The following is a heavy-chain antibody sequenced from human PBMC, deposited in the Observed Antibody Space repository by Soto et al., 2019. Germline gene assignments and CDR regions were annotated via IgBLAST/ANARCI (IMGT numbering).Heavy chain of an antibody. CDR2: IYPDDSDT. V-gene: IGHV5-51*01. J-gene: IGHJ5*02. D-gene: IGHD3-22*01. Sequence: GESLKISCKGSGYTFTSYWIAWVRQMPGKGLEWMGIIYPDDSDTRYSPSFQGQVTFSADRSINTAYLQWNSLKASDTAMYYCARHHRDDSSGRWFDPWGQGTVVTVS. CDR3: ARHHRDDSSGRWFDP. CDR1: GYTFTSYW.